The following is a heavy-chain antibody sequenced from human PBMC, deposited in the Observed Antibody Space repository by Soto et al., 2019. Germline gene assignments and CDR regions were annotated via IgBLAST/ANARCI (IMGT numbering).Heavy chain of an antibody. Sequence: GGSLRLSCAASGFTFSSYGMHWVRQAPGKGLEWVAVISYDGSNKYYADSVKGLFTISRDNSKNTLYLQMNSLRAEDTAVFYCAKEGSYCSSTSCYVGYYYYYYYMDVWGKGTTVTVSS. CDR1: GFTFSSYG. CDR2: ISYDGSNK. J-gene: IGHJ6*03. CDR3: AKEGSYCSSTSCYVGYYYYYYYMDV. V-gene: IGHV3-30*18. D-gene: IGHD2-2*01.